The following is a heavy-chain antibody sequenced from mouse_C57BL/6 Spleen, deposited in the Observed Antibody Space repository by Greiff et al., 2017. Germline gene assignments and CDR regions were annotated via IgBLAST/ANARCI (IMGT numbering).Heavy chain of an antibody. J-gene: IGHJ3*01. V-gene: IGHV1-69*01. CDR3: ASAYYSNSFAY. Sequence: QVQLQQPGAELVMPGASVKLSCKASGYTFTSYWMHWVKQRPGQGLEWIGEIDPSDSYTNYNQKFKGKSTLTVDKSSSTAYMQLSSLTSEDSAVYYCASAYYSNSFAYWGQGTLVTVSA. CDR1: GYTFTSYW. D-gene: IGHD2-5*01. CDR2: IDPSDSYT.